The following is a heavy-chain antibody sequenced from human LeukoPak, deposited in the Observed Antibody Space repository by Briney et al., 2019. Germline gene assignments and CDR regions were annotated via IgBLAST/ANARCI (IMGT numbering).Heavy chain of an antibody. D-gene: IGHD6-19*01. CDR3: ARDGLDTTYYYYMDV. CDR2: ISSSSSYI. J-gene: IGHJ6*03. CDR1: GFTFSSYS. Sequence: GGSLRLSCAASGFTFSSYSMNWVRQAPGKGLEWVSSISSSSSYIYYADSVKGRFTISRDNAKNSLYLQMNSLRAEDTAVYYCARDGLDTTYYYYMDVWGKGTKVTISS. V-gene: IGHV3-21*01.